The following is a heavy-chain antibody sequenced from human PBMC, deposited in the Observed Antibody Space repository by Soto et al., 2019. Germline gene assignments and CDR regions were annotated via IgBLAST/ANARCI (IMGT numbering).Heavy chain of an antibody. Sequence: SETLSLTCTVSGGSISSYYWSWIRQPPGKGLEWIGYTYYSGSTNYNPSLKSRVTISVDTSKNQFSLKLSSVTAADTAVYYCARVIKYYYGSGSYSTIDYWGQGTLVTVSS. D-gene: IGHD3-10*01. CDR1: GGSISSYY. CDR3: ARVIKYYYGSGSYSTIDY. CDR2: TYYSGST. J-gene: IGHJ4*02. V-gene: IGHV4-59*01.